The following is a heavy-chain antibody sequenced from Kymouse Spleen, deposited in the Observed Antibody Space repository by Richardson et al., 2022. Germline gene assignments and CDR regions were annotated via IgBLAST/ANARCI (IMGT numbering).Heavy chain of an antibody. CDR2: ISYDGSNK. CDR3: AKEDWN. Sequence: QVQLVESGGGVVQPGRSLRLSCAASGFTFSSYGMHWVRQAPGKGLEWVAVISYDGSNKYYADSVKGRFTISRDNSKNTLYLQMNSLRAEDTAVYYCAKEDWNWGQGTLVTVSS. CDR1: GFTFSSYG. D-gene: IGHD1-1*01,IGHD1-20*01,IGHD1-7*01. J-gene: IGHJ4*02. V-gene: IGHV3-30*18.